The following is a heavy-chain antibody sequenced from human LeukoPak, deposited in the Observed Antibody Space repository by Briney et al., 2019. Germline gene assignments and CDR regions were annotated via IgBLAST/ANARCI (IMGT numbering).Heavy chain of an antibody. CDR3: ARVGSSWFGELLAFDY. Sequence: SETLSLTCTVSGGSISSSSYYWGWIRQPPGKGLEWIGSIYYSGSTYYNPSLKSRVTISVDTSKNQFSLKLSSVTAADTAAYYCARVGSSWFGELLAFDYWGQGTLVTVSS. CDR2: IYYSGST. D-gene: IGHD3-10*01. J-gene: IGHJ4*02. V-gene: IGHV4-39*07. CDR1: GGSISSSSYY.